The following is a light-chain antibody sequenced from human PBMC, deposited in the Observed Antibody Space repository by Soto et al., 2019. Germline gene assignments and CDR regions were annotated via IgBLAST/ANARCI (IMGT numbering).Light chain of an antibody. V-gene: IGKV1-39*01. J-gene: IGKJ1*01. Sequence: DIQMTQSPSSLSASVGDRVTITCRASQSIRSYSNWYQQKPGKAPKLLIYAASSLQSAVPSRFRVSGSHSCLALGIRGLQPEDFGTYHCQQSCSTPRRFGHGTQGDIK. CDR3: QQSCSTPRR. CDR1: QSIRSY. CDR2: AAS.